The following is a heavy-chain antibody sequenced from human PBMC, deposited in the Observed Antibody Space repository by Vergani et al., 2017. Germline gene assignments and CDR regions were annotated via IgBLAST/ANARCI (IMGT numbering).Heavy chain of an antibody. V-gene: IGHV1-69*04. CDR3: ASTVRGVHVGWFDP. CDR1: GGTFSSYA. D-gene: IGHD3-10*01. J-gene: IGHJ5*02. Sequence: QVQLVQSGAEVKKPGSSMKVSCKASGGTFSSYAISWVRQAPGQGLEWMGRIIPILGIANYAQKFQGRVTITADKSTSTAYTELSSLRSEDTAVYYCASTVRGVHVGWFDPWGQGTLVTVSS. CDR2: IIPILGIA.